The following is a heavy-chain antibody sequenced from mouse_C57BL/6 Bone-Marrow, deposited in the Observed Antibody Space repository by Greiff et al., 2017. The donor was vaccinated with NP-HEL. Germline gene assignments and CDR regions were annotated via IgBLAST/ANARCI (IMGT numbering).Heavy chain of an antibody. CDR3: ARSFTMIYYYGSSPNYYAMDY. D-gene: IGHD1-1*01. CDR1: GYTFTGYW. CDR2: ILPGSGST. V-gene: IGHV1-9*01. Sequence: QVQLQQSGAELMKPGASVKLSCKATGYTFTGYWIVWVKQRPGHGLEWIGEILPGSGSTNYNEKFKGKATFTADTSSNTAYMQLSSLTTEDSAIYYGARSFTMIYYYGSSPNYYAMDYWGQGTAVTVSS. J-gene: IGHJ4*01.